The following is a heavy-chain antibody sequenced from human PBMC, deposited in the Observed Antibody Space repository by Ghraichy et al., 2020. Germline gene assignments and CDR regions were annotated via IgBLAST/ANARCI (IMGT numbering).Heavy chain of an antibody. CDR1: GFTFSSYG. J-gene: IGHJ6*02. D-gene: IGHD3-22*01. CDR2: ISYDGSNK. Sequence: LSLTCAASGFTFSSYGMHWVRQAPGKGLEWVAVISYDGSNKYYADSVKGRFTISRDNSKNTLYLQMNSLRAEDTAVYYCATLGPYDSSGYYYYYYGMDVWGQGTTVTVSS. V-gene: IGHV3-30*03. CDR3: ATLGPYDSSGYYYYYYGMDV.